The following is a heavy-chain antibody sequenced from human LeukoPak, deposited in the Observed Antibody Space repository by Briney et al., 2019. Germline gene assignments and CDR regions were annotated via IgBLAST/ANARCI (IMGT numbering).Heavy chain of an antibody. Sequence: GGSLRLSCGASGFSFSSYSMNWVRQAPGRGLEWVSYISRGSGTIYYADSVKGRFTISRDNAKNSLYLQVNSLRAEGTAVYYCARDSVQDSYYYYMDVWGKGTTVTVSS. J-gene: IGHJ6*03. CDR3: ARDSVQDSYYYYMDV. D-gene: IGHD1-1*01. CDR2: ISRGSGTI. V-gene: IGHV3-48*01. CDR1: GFSFSSYS.